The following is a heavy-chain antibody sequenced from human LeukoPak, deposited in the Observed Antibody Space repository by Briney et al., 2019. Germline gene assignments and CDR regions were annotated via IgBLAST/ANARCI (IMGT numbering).Heavy chain of an antibody. D-gene: IGHD6-19*01. Sequence: GGSLRLSCAASGFTSSSYAMSWVRQAPGKGLEWVSAISGSGGSTYYADSVKGRFTISRDNSKNTLYLQMNSLRAEDTAVYYCAKVPSSGWYYFDYWGQGTLVTVSS. J-gene: IGHJ4*02. V-gene: IGHV3-23*01. CDR3: AKVPSSGWYYFDY. CDR2: ISGSGGST. CDR1: GFTSSSYA.